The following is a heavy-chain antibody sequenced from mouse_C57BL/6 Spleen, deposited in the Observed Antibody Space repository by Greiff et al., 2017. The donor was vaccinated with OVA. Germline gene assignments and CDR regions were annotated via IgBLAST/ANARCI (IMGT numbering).Heavy chain of an antibody. D-gene: IGHD1-1*01. CDR3: ARRYGSIYAMDY. Sequence: QVQLQQPGAELVRPGTSVKLSCKASGYTFTSYWMHWVKQRPGQGLEWIGVIDPSDSYTNYNQKFKGKATLTVDTSSSTAYMQLSSLTSEDSAVDYCARRYGSIYAMDYWGQGTAVTVSS. CDR1: GYTFTSYW. CDR2: IDPSDSYT. J-gene: IGHJ4*01. V-gene: IGHV1-59*01.